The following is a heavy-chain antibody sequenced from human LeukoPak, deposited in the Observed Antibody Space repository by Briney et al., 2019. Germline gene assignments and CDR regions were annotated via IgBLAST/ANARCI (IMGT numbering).Heavy chain of an antibody. D-gene: IGHD5-12*01. J-gene: IGHJ4*02. CDR3: AREGRVSGYDFDS. V-gene: IGHV3-74*03. CDR1: GFTFSSYW. CDR2: INSDGSSI. Sequence: GGSLRLPCAASGFTFSSYWTHWVRQDPGKGLVWVSRINSDGSSITYADSVKGRFTISRDNAKNTLYLQMNSLGVEDTAAYYCAREGRVSGYDFDSWGQGTLVTVSS.